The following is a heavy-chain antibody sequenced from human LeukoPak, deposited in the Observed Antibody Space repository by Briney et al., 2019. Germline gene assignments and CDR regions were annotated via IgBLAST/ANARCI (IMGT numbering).Heavy chain of an antibody. Sequence: PGRSLRLSCAASGFSFSHYSMNWVRQAPGKGLEWVSSISSSSTFIFYADSLKGRITISRDNAKNSLYLQMSSLRAEDTAVYFCARNLEDDNGNYQLDYWGQGTLVTVSS. V-gene: IGHV3-21*01. J-gene: IGHJ4*02. CDR3: ARNLEDDNGNYQLDY. CDR1: GFSFSHYS. D-gene: IGHD4-11*01. CDR2: ISSSSTFI.